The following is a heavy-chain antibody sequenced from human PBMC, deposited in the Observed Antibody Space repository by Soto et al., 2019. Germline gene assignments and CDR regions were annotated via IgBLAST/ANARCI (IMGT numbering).Heavy chain of an antibody. V-gene: IGHV1-18*01. CDR3: TREGPAPYYYYGMDV. CDR1: GYSFTTYG. CDR2: ISGYNGNT. Sequence: QVQLVQSRGEVKKPGASVKVSCKTSGYSFTTYGIRWVRQAPGQGLEWMGWISGYNGNTNYTQKLQGRVTMTTDTSTRTAYIELRSLRSDDTAVYYCTREGPAPYYYYGMDVWGQWSTVTVSS. J-gene: IGHJ6*02.